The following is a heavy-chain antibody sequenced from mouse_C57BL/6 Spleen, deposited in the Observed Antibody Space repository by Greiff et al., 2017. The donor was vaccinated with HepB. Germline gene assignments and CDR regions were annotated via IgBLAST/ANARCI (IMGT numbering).Heavy chain of an antibody. Sequence: DVMLVESGGGLVKPGGSLKLSCAASGFTFSDYGMHWVRQAPEKGLEWVAYISSGSSTIYYADTVKGRFTISRDNAKNTLFLQMTSLRSEDTAMYYCARPHYYGSSWDYFDYWGQGTTLTVSS. CDR2: ISSGSSTI. CDR3: ARPHYYGSSWDYFDY. J-gene: IGHJ2*01. D-gene: IGHD1-1*01. CDR1: GFTFSDYG. V-gene: IGHV5-17*01.